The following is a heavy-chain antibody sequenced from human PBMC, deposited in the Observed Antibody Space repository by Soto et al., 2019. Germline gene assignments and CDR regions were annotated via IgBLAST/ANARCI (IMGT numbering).Heavy chain of an antibody. CDR1: GDSVSSKSAT. CDR3: ARLIGNNWLDS. Sequence: QVQLQQSGPGLVKPSQTLSLTCAMSGDSVSSKSATCDWIRQSPARGLEWLGRTYYRSKWYNDYAVSVKSRITINPDTSNNQLSLQLNSVTPDDTAVYYCARLIGNNWLDSWGQGTLVTVSS. V-gene: IGHV6-1*01. D-gene: IGHD2-8*01. J-gene: IGHJ5*01. CDR2: TYYRSKWYN.